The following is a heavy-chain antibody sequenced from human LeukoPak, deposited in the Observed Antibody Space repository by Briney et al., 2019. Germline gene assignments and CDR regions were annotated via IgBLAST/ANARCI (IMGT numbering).Heavy chain of an antibody. J-gene: IGHJ6*04. D-gene: IGHD4-11*01. Sequence: SETLSLTCLVCGGSLHSRIYYSGCIRDPPGKGVEGIGTIYYRGSTYYNPSLKSRVTISVDQSKNQFSLTLSSVTAADPAVYYCARLGGTSDYRNRGGPVDVWSERSSATVPS. CDR3: ARLGGTSDYRNRGGPVDV. CDR2: IYYRGST. V-gene: IGHV4-39*01. CDR1: GGSLHSRIYY.